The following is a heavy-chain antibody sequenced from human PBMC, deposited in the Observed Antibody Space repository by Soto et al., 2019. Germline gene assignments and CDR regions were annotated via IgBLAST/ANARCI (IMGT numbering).Heavy chain of an antibody. Sequence: SETLSLTCTVSAGSISSYYWSWIRQPPGKGLEWIGYIYYSGSTNYNPSLKSRVTISVDTSKNQFSLKLSSVTAADTAVYYCARDSRVVVAAYSLLGMDVWGQGTTVTVS. J-gene: IGHJ6*02. CDR3: ARDSRVVVAAYSLLGMDV. CDR2: IYYSGST. V-gene: IGHV4-59*01. CDR1: AGSISSYY. D-gene: IGHD2-15*01.